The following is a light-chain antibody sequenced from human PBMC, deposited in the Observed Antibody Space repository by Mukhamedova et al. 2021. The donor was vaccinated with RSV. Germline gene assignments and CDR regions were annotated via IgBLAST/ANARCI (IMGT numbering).Light chain of an antibody. Sequence: GERATLSCRASQSVSSNLAWYQQKPGQAPRLLIYGASTRATGIPARFSGSGSGTEFTLTISSLQSEDFAVYYCQQYNNWPFYTFGQG. V-gene: IGKV3-15*01. CDR1: QSVSSN. J-gene: IGKJ2*01. CDR3: QQYNNWPFYT. CDR2: GAS.